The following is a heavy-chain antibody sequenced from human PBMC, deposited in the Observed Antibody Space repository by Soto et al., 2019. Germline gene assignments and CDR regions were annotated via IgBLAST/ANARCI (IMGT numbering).Heavy chain of an antibody. CDR2: ISGSGGST. CDR1: GFTFSSYA. CDR3: AKGLAAARGRDYYYGMDV. Sequence: PGGSLRLSCAASGFTFSSYAMSWVRQAPGKGLEWVSAISGSGGSTYYADSVKGRFTISRDNSKNTLYLQMNSLRAEDTAVYYCAKGLAAARGRDYYYGMDVWGQGTTVTVSS. V-gene: IGHV3-23*01. J-gene: IGHJ6*02. D-gene: IGHD6-13*01.